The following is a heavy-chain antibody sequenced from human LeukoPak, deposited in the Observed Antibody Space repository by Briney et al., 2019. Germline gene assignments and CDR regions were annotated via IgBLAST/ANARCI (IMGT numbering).Heavy chain of an antibody. CDR2: IYYSGST. CDR1: GGSISSYY. J-gene: IGHJ6*02. V-gene: IGHV4-59*12. CDR3: VRSKRRERGLTHIVVVTAPRDYGMDV. D-gene: IGHD2-21*02. Sequence: PSETLSLTCTVSGGSISSYYWSWIRQPPGKGLEWIGYIYYSGSTNYNPSLKSRVTISVDTSKNQFSLKLSSVTAADTAVYYCVRSKRRERGLTHIVVVTAPRDYGMDVWGQGTTVTVSS.